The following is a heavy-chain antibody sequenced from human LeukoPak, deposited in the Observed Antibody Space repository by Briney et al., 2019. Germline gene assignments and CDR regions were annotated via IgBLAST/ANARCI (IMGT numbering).Heavy chain of an antibody. CDR2: IWYDASNK. J-gene: IGHJ4*02. D-gene: IGHD4-23*01. Sequence: GGSLRLSCAASGFTFSSHGMHWVRQAPGKGLEWVAVIWYDASNKYYADSVKGRFTVSRDNSKNTLYLQMNGLRAEDTAMYYCARNLRKYGSNSEYFDYWGQGTVVTVSS. CDR1: GFTFSSHG. V-gene: IGHV3-33*01. CDR3: ARNLRKYGSNSEYFDY.